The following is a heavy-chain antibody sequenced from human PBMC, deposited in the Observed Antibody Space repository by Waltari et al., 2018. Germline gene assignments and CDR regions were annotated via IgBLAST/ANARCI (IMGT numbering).Heavy chain of an antibody. Sequence: EVQLVESGGXLVKPGGSLXLSCAAXGFTXSSYSINWVRQAPGKGLEWVSCSSSSSSXIYYADAVXGRFXVSXDNAXXSXYLQMNSLXXEDTXVDYCARDDRXAGNLDYXGQGTPVTVXS. CDR3: ARDDRXAGNLDY. D-gene: IGHD6-13*01. V-gene: IGHV3-21*02. J-gene: IGHJ4*02. CDR1: GFTXSSYS. CDR2: SSSSSSXI.